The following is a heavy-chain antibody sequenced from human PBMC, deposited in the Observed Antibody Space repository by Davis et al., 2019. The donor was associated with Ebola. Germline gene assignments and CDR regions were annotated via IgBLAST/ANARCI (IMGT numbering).Heavy chain of an antibody. V-gene: IGHV4-34*01. CDR3: ARAGYSSGWFTPPH. Sequence: SETLSLTCAVYGGSFSGYYWSWIRQPPGKGLEWIGEINHSGSTNYNPSLKSRVTISVDTSKNQFSLKLSSVTAADTAVYYCARAGYSSGWFTPPHWGQGTLVTVSS. J-gene: IGHJ4*02. CDR2: INHSGST. D-gene: IGHD6-19*01. CDR1: GGSFSGYY.